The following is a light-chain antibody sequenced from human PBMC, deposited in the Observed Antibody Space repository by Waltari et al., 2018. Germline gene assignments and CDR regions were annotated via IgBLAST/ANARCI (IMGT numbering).Light chain of an antibody. CDR1: GSNIANNY. Sequence: QSVLTQPPSASGTPGQRVTMSCSGGGSNIANNYGMGYQQLPGTAPRLLVVRDNERPSGVPDRFSGSKSGTSASLAISGLRSEDEADYYCAVWDDRVSGWVFGGGTKLTVL. J-gene: IGLJ3*02. CDR3: AVWDDRVSGWV. CDR2: RDN. V-gene: IGLV1-47*01.